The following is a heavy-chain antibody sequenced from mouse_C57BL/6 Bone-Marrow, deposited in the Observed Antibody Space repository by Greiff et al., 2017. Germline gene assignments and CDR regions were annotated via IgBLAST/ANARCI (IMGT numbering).Heavy chain of an antibody. V-gene: IGHV1-42*01. CDR2: INPSTGGT. D-gene: IGHD1-1*01. J-gene: IGHJ1*03. CDR1: GYSFTGYY. CDR3: ARSPTVVDWYFDV. Sequence: VQLQQSGPELVKPGASVKISCKASGYSFTGYYMNWVKQSPEKSLGWIGEINPSTGGTTYNQTFKAKATLTVDKSSSTAYMQRKSLTSEDSAVYYCARSPTVVDWYFDVWGTGTTVTVSS.